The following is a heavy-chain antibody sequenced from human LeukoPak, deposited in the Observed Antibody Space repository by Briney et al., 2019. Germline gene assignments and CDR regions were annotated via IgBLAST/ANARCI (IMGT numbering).Heavy chain of an antibody. D-gene: IGHD3-9*01. CDR3: AKEVPGYYGMHFDY. CDR2: ITYDGSDK. V-gene: IGHV3-30-3*01. Sequence: QSGGSLRLSCAASGFSFSTFAMDWVRQAPGKGLEWVAVITYDGSDKYYADSVKGRFSISRDNSKNTLYLQMNSLRADDTAIYYCAKEVPGYYGMHFDYWGQGALVTVSS. CDR1: GFSFSTFA. J-gene: IGHJ4*02.